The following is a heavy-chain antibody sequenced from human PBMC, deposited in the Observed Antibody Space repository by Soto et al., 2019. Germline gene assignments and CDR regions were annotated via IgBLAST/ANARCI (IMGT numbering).Heavy chain of an antibody. V-gene: IGHV4-59*01. CDR3: ARACLFQPWDGRPDQFSY. J-gene: IGHJ1*01. D-gene: IGHD1-26*01. Sequence: EWIGYIYYSGSTNYNPSLKSRVTISVDTSKNQFSLKLSSVTAADTAVYYCARACLFQPWDGRPDQFSYCGQGTLVPGS. CDR2: IYYSGST.